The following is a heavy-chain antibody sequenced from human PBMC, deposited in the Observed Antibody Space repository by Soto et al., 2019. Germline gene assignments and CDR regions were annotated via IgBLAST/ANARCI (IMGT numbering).Heavy chain of an antibody. Sequence: SETLSLTCAVYGGSFSSYYWSWIRQPPGKGLEWIGYIYYSGSTNYNPSLKSRVTISVDTSKNQFSLKLSSVTAADTAVYYCARSVRYCSGGSCYFTRDAFDIWGQGTMVTVSS. CDR2: IYYSGST. D-gene: IGHD2-15*01. CDR1: GGSFSSYY. CDR3: ARSVRYCSGGSCYFTRDAFDI. J-gene: IGHJ3*02. V-gene: IGHV4-59*08.